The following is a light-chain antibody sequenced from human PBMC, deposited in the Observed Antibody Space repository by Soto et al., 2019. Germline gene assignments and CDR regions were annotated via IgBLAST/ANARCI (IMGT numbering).Light chain of an antibody. CDR2: DVT. CDR1: SSDVGGYDY. CDR3: CSYAGTYTFYV. Sequence: QSALTRPRSVSGSPGQSVTISCTGTSSDVGGYDYVSWYQQHPGKAPKLMIYDVTKRPSGVPDRFSGSRSGNTASLTISGLQAEDDADYYCCSYAGTYTFYVFGTGTKVTVL. J-gene: IGLJ1*01. V-gene: IGLV2-11*01.